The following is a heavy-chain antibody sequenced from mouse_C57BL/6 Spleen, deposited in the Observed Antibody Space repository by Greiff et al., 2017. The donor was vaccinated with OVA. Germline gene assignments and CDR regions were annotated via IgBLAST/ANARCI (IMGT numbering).Heavy chain of an antibody. D-gene: IGHD6-1*01. CDR3: ARSAEAWFAY. CDR2: INPSRGYT. Sequence: VQLQQSGAELARPGASVKMSCKASGYTFTSYSMHWVNPRPGQGLEWIGFINPSRGYTTYNQKFKDKAQLTADKSSSTAYMQLSSLTSEDSAVYYCARSAEAWFAYWGQGTLVTVSS. J-gene: IGHJ3*01. CDR1: GYTFTSYS. V-gene: IGHV1-4*01.